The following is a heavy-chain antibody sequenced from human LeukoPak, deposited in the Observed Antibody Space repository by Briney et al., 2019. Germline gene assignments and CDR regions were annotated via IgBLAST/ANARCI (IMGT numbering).Heavy chain of an antibody. D-gene: IGHD5-18*01. Sequence: SETLSLTCTVSGGSISSYYWSWIRQPPGKGLEWIGYIYYSGSTNYNPSLKSRVTISVDTSKNQFSLKLSSVTAADTAVYYCARASRWIQLWTPFDYWGQGTLVTASS. CDR3: ARASRWIQLWTPFDY. J-gene: IGHJ4*02. V-gene: IGHV4-59*08. CDR2: IYYSGST. CDR1: GGSISSYY.